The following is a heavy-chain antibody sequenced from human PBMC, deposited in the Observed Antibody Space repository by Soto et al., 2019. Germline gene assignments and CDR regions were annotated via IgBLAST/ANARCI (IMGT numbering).Heavy chain of an antibody. Sequence: QVQLVESGGGVVQPGRSLRLSCAASGVTFSSYGMQRVRQAPGKGLEWVAVISYDGSNKYYTDSVKGRFPTSRDNSKNTLYMQMNSLRAEDTAVYYCAKDPGSADYWGQGTLVTVSS. CDR1: GVTFSSYG. J-gene: IGHJ4*02. CDR2: ISYDGSNK. D-gene: IGHD3-10*01. CDR3: AKDPGSADY. V-gene: IGHV3-30*18.